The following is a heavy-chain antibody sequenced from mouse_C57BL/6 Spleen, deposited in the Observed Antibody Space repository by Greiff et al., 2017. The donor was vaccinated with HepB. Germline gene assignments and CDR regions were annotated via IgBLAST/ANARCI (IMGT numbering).Heavy chain of an antibody. Sequence: VQLKESGGGLVQPKGSLKLSCAASGFTFNTYAMHWVRQAPGKGLEWVARIRSKSSNYATYYADSVKDRFTISRDDSQSMLYLQMNNLKTEDTAMYYCVRGDYYGSSSPFAYWGQGTLVTVSA. J-gene: IGHJ3*01. V-gene: IGHV10-3*01. CDR1: GFTFNTYA. D-gene: IGHD1-1*01. CDR3: VRGDYYGSSSPFAY. CDR2: IRSKSSNYAT.